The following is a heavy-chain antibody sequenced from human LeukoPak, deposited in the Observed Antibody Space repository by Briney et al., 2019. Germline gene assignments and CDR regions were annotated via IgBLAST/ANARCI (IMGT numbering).Heavy chain of an antibody. J-gene: IGHJ4*02. V-gene: IGHV4-61*02. Sequence: SQTLSLTCAVSGGSISRGSYYWSWIRQPAGKGLEWIGRIYTSGSTNYNPSLKSRVTISIDTSKNQFSLKLSSVTAADTAVYYCARMFRAHYYDSSGVFDYWGQGTLVTVSS. CDR3: ARMFRAHYYDSSGVFDY. CDR2: IYTSGST. CDR1: GGSISRGSYY. D-gene: IGHD3-22*01.